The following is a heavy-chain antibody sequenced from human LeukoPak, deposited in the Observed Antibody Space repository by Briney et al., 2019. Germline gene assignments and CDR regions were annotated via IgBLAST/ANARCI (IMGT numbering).Heavy chain of an antibody. V-gene: IGHV3-7*01. CDR3: ARGGYCSSTSCYKVGDYFDY. D-gene: IGHD2-2*02. J-gene: IGHJ4*02. CDR1: GFTFSNAW. Sequence: GGSLRLSCGASGFTFSNAWMSWVRQAPGKGLEWVANIKQDGSEKYYVDSVKGRFTISRDNAKNSLYLQMNSLRAEDTAVYYCARGGYCSSTSCYKVGDYFDYWGQGTLVTVSS. CDR2: IKQDGSEK.